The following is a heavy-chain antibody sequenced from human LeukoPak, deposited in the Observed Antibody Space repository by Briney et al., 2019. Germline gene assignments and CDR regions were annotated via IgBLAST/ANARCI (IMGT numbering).Heavy chain of an antibody. J-gene: IGHJ4*02. Sequence: GGSLRLSCAASGFTFSDYDISWVRQAPGKGLEWVSAITGNGDKTFYADSVKGLFTISGDNSENSLYLQMNSLRAEDTAIYYFAKHYYRTHDYWGQGTLVTVSS. CDR2: ITGNGDKT. D-gene: IGHD3-10*01. CDR3: AKHYYRTHDY. CDR1: GFTFSDYD. V-gene: IGHV3-23*01.